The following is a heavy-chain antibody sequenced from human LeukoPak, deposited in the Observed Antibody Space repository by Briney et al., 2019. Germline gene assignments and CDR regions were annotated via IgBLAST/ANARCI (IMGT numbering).Heavy chain of an antibody. Sequence: ASVKVSCKASGYTFTSYGISWVRQAPGQGLEWMGWISAYNGNTNFAQKLQGRVTMTTDTSTSTAHMELRSLRSDDTAVYYCARADVDIVATITGLVDYWGQGTLVTVSS. CDR2: ISAYNGNT. CDR3: ARADVDIVATITGLVDY. CDR1: GYTFTSYG. J-gene: IGHJ4*02. V-gene: IGHV1-18*01. D-gene: IGHD5-12*01.